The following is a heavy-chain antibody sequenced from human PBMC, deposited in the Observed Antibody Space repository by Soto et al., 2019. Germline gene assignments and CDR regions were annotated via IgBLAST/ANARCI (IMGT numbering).Heavy chain of an antibody. CDR3: ARGRLLDYYYHYGMDV. CDR1: VGSISSYY. Sequence: SETLSLTCTVSVGSISSYYWSWIRQPPGKGLEWIGYIYYSGSTNYNPSLKSRVTISVDTSKNQFSLKLSSVTAADTAVYYCARGRLLDYYYHYGMDVWGQGTPVTVSS. J-gene: IGHJ6*01. CDR2: IYYSGST. D-gene: IGHD3-22*01. V-gene: IGHV4-59*01.